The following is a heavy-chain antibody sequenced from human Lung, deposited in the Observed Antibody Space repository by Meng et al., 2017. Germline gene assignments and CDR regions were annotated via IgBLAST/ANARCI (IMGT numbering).Heavy chain of an antibody. CDR1: GYTFPDYW. CDR2: INPKSGDT. V-gene: IGHV1-2*06. J-gene: IGHJ4*02. D-gene: IGHD6-13*01. Sequence: VQMGDYGAEVKEPGALVKVSCKASGYTFPDYWLHWVRRAPGQGLEWMGRINPKSGDTHYAQRFQGRVTMTGDTSISTAYMELSGLRSDDTAMYYCARDEDISAAGKLFGDYWGQGTLVTVSS. CDR3: ARDEDISAAGKLFGDY.